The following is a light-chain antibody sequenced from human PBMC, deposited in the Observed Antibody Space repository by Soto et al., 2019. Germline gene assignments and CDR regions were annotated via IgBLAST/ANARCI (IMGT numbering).Light chain of an antibody. J-gene: IGKJ5*01. CDR2: KLT. CDR3: MKGTHWPIT. CDR1: QSLVHSDGIAY. Sequence: DVVMTQSPLSLPVTLGQPASISCRSNQSLVHSDGIAYFSWFQQRPGRSPRRLIYKLTNRDSGVQATFSGSGSGTDFALKISRVEAEDVGVYYCMKGTHWPITVGPGTRREIK. V-gene: IGKV2-30*02.